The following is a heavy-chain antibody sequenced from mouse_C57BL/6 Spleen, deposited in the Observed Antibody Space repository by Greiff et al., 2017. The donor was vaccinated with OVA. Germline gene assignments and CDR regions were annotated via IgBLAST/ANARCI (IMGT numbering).Heavy chain of an antibody. D-gene: IGHD2-5*01. Sequence: QVQLKESGPELVKPGASVKISCKASGYSFTSYYIPWVKQRPGQGLEWIGWIYPGSGNTKYNEKFKGKATLTADTSSSTAYMQLSSLTSEDSAVYYCARWGSNYGAYWGQGTLVTVSA. CDR3: ARWGSNYGAY. V-gene: IGHV1-66*01. CDR2: IYPGSGNT. CDR1: GYSFTSYY. J-gene: IGHJ3*01.